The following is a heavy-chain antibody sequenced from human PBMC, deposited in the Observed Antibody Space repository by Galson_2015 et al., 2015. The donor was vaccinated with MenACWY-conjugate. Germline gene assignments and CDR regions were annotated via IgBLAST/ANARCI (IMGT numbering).Heavy chain of an antibody. D-gene: IGHD6-19*01. J-gene: IGHJ5*02. CDR3: ARAGGGWLPSGKENWFDP. V-gene: IGHV3-7*02. CDR1: GFTFSLYW. CDR2: IKEEGSET. Sequence: SLRLSCAVSGFTFSLYWMTWVRQAPGKGLEWVANIKEEGSETYYIDSVTGRFIISRDNAKKSLDLQMNSLRAEDTAVYYCARAGGGWLPSGKENWFDPWGQGTLVTVSS.